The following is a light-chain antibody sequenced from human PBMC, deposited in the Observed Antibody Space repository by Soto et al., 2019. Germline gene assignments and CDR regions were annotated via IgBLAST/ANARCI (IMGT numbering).Light chain of an antibody. V-gene: IGKV1-5*01. CDR2: DAS. CDR1: QSISSW. Sequence: DIQMTQSPSTLSASVGDRVTITCRASQSISSWLAWYQQKPGKAPKLLIYDASSLESGVPSRFSGSGSGTEFTLTISSLLPDYFATYYCKPKNSHADTFGGATK. CDR3: KPKNSHADT. J-gene: IGKJ4*01.